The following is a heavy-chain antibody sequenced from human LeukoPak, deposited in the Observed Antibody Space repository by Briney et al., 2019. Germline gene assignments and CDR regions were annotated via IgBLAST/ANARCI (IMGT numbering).Heavy chain of an antibody. Sequence: WASVMVSCKASAHTFANYAISWLRQAPGQGLEWMGWISAYNGNTNYAQKLQGRVTMTTDTSTSTAYMELRSLRSDDTAVYYCARDRYNWNDDDYWGQGTLVTVSS. D-gene: IGHD1-1*01. CDR2: ISAYNGNT. J-gene: IGHJ4*02. CDR3: ARDRYNWNDDDY. V-gene: IGHV1-18*01. CDR1: AHTFANYA.